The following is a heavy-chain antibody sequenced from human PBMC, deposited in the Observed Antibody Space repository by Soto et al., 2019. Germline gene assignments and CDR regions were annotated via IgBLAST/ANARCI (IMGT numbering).Heavy chain of an antibody. CDR1: GFTFSSYS. Sequence: PGGSLRLSCAASGFTFSSYSMNWVRQAPGKGPEWVSSISSSSSYIYYADSVKGRFTISRDNAKNSLYLQMNSLRAEDTAVYYCASEPGIAVSGRGQGTLVTVSS. V-gene: IGHV3-21*01. D-gene: IGHD6-19*01. CDR3: ASEPGIAVSG. CDR2: ISSSSSYI. J-gene: IGHJ4*02.